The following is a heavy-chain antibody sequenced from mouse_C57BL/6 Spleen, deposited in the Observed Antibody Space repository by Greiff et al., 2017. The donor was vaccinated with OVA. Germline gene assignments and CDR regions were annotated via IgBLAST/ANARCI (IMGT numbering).Heavy chain of an antibody. CDR1: GFSLTSYG. Sequence: QVQLKESGPGLVAPSQCLSITCTVSGFSLTSYGVSWVRQPPGKGLEWLGLIWGDGSTYSHSALISRLSISKDNSKSQVYLKLNSLQTYDTATYYCAKLYDYGFAYWGQGTLVTVSA. D-gene: IGHD2-4*01. J-gene: IGHJ3*01. CDR3: AKLYDYGFAY. V-gene: IGHV2-3*01. CDR2: IWGDGST.